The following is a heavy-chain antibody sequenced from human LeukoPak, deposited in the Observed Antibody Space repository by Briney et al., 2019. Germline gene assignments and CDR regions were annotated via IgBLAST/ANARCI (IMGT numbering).Heavy chain of an antibody. CDR1: GFTFGNAW. V-gene: IGHV3-15*01. CDR3: TTDLRYYYDSSGYYVPCYY. D-gene: IGHD3-22*01. CDR2: IKSKTDGGTT. Sequence: GGSLRLSCAASGFTFGNAWMSWVHQAPGKGLEWVGRIKSKTDGGTTDYAAPVKGRFTISRDDSKNTLYLQMNRLKTEDTAVYHCTTDLRYYYDSSGYYVPCYYWGQGTLVTVSS. J-gene: IGHJ4*02.